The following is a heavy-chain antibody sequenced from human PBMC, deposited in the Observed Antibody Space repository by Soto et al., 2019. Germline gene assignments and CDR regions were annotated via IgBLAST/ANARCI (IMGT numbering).Heavy chain of an antibody. V-gene: IGHV3-33*01. Sequence: GGSLRLSCAASGFTFSSYGMHWVRQAPGKGLEWVAVIWYDGSNKYYADSVKGRFTISRDNSKNTLYLQMNSLRAEDTAVYYCARDGDIVVVVADEVPAFDIWGQGTMVTVSS. CDR3: ARDGDIVVVVADEVPAFDI. CDR1: GFTFSSYG. CDR2: IWYDGSNK. D-gene: IGHD2-15*01. J-gene: IGHJ3*02.